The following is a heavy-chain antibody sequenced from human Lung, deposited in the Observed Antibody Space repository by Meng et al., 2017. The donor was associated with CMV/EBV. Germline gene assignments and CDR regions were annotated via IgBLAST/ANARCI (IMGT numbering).Heavy chain of an antibody. CDR2: VKSKADGGTT. D-gene: IGHD3-22*01. V-gene: IGHV3-15*01. CDR1: GFTFSNAW. CDR3: TTRTSGDYYDSSGYYY. J-gene: IGHJ4*02. Sequence: GGSXRLXCAASGFTFSNAWMTWVRQAPGKGLEWVGRVKSKADGGTTDYAAPVKGRFTISRDDSENTLYLQMTSLKTEDTAVYYCTTRTSGDYYDSSGYYYWGQGTXVTVSS.